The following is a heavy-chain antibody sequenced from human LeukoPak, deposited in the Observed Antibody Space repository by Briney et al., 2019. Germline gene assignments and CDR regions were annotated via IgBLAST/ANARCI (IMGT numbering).Heavy chain of an antibody. Sequence: SETLSLTCTVSGGSISSYYWSWIRQPPGKGLEWIGDIYYSGSTNYNPSLKSRVTISVDTSKNQFSLKLSSVTAADTAVYYCARSISDPPYYYYYMDVWGKGTTVTVSS. CDR2: IYYSGST. CDR3: ARSISDPPYYYYYMDV. J-gene: IGHJ6*03. CDR1: GGSISSYY. V-gene: IGHV4-59*01. D-gene: IGHD2-21*01.